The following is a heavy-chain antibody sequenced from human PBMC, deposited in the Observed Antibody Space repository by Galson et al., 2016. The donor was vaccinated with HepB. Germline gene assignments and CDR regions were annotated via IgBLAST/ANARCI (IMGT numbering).Heavy chain of an antibody. CDR1: GFSISTSGMA. J-gene: IGHJ3*01. D-gene: IGHD6-25*01. CDR2: IYWDDDK. CDR3: AHYRSGWFSVGPDAFDV. V-gene: IGHV2-5*02. Sequence: PALVKPTQTLTLTCDVSGFSISTSGMAVAWIRQPPGEALEWFALIYWDDDKRYRPSLKNRITMTRDTSKNQVVLTMTDMDPTDTATYYCAHYRSGWFSVGPDAFDVWGRVTRVTVSS.